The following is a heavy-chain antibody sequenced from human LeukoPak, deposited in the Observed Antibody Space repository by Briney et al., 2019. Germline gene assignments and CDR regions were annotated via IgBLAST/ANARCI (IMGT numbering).Heavy chain of an antibody. Sequence: GGSLRLSCAASGFTFGSYGMHWVRQAPGKGREWVAVISYDGSNKYYADSVKGRFTISRDNSKNTLYLQMNSLRAEDTAVYYCAKDIVGAMGLDYWGQGTLVTVSS. CDR1: GFTFGSYG. CDR2: ISYDGSNK. D-gene: IGHD1-26*01. V-gene: IGHV3-30*18. CDR3: AKDIVGAMGLDY. J-gene: IGHJ4*02.